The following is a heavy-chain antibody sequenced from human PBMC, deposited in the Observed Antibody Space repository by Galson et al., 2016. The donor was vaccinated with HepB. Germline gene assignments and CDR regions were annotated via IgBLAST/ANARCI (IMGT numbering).Heavy chain of an antibody. CDR2: IFYSGST. CDR3: ARRRSYWYYFDY. V-gene: IGHV4-39*01. J-gene: IGHJ4*02. Sequence: TLSLTCTVSGGSISSSSYYWGWIRQPPGKGLEWVGSIFYSGSTSYNPSLMSRVTISVDTSKSQFSLRLNSVTAADTANYYCARRRSYWYYFDYWGQGTLVTVSS. CDR1: GGSISSSSYY. D-gene: IGHD2-8*02.